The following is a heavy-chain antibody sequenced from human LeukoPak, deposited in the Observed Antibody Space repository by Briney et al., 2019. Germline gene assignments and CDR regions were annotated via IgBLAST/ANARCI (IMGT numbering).Heavy chain of an antibody. CDR3: ARDISIISQNIAFDY. CDR1: GLTVTSNY. V-gene: IGHV3-66*01. CDR2: IYSGGST. Sequence: GGSLRLSCAASGLTVTSNYLSWVRQAPGKGLEWVSVIYSGGSTYYADSVKGRFTISRDNSKNTLYLQMNSLRAEDTAVYYCARDISIISQNIAFDYWGQGTLVTVSS. J-gene: IGHJ4*02. D-gene: IGHD2/OR15-2a*01.